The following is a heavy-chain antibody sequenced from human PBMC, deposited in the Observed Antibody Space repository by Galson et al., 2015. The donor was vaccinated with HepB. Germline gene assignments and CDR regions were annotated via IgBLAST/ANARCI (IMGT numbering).Heavy chain of an antibody. Sequence: SVKVSCKASGGTFSSYTISWVRQAPGQGLEWMGRIIPILGIANYAQKFQGRVTITADKSTSTAYMELSSLRSEDTAVYYCATGGAVCSSTSCYPIHYYYYMDVWGKGTTVTVSS. D-gene: IGHD2-2*01. J-gene: IGHJ6*03. CDR1: GGTFSSYT. CDR2: IIPILGIA. V-gene: IGHV1-69*02. CDR3: ATGGAVCSSTSCYPIHYYYYMDV.